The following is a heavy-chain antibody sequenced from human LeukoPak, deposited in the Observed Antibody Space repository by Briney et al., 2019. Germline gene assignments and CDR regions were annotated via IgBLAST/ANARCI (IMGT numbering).Heavy chain of an antibody. CDR2: INSDGSTI. D-gene: IGHD1-7*01. CDR3: ATAGNYRFDY. CDR1: GFSFSSTW. V-gene: IGHV3-74*01. Sequence: GGSLRLSCAGSGFSFSSTWMHWVRQAPGEGLVWVSRINSDGSTINYADSVKGRLTISRDNAKNTLYLQMNSLRVEDTALYFCATAGNYRFDYWGQGTLVTVSS. J-gene: IGHJ4*02.